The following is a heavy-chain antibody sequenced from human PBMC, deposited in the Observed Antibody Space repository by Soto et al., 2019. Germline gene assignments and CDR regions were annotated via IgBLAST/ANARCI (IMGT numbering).Heavy chain of an antibody. J-gene: IGHJ4*02. CDR2: ISWNGGNI. CDR1: GFTFDDYA. CDR3: AKDIYSSSSGQDY. V-gene: IGHV3-9*01. D-gene: IGHD6-6*01. Sequence: DVQLVESGGGLVQPGRSLRLSCAASGFTFDDYAMHWVRQAPGKGLEWVSGISWNGGNIGYADSVKGRFTISRDNAKNSLFLQMNSRRADDTALYFCAKDIYSSSSGQDYWGQGTPVTVSS.